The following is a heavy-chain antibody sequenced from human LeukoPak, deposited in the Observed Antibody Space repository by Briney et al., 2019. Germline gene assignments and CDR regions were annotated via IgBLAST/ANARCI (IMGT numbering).Heavy chain of an antibody. CDR3: ARDSSGHHYGSGRSENYYYYGMDV. CDR2: ISAYNGNT. D-gene: IGHD3-10*01. Sequence: SVKVSCKASGYTFTSYGISWMRQAPGQGLEWMGWISAYNGNTNYAQKLQGRVTMTTDTSTSTAYMELRSLRSDDTAVYYCARDSSGHHYGSGRSENYYYYGMDVWGQGTTVTVSS. V-gene: IGHV1-18*01. CDR1: GYTFTSYG. J-gene: IGHJ6*02.